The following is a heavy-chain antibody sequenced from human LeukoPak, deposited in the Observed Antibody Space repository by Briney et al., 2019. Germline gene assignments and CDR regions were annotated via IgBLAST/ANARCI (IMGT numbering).Heavy chain of an antibody. CDR1: GGSFSGYY. CDR3: AREEGIAAAGALEY. D-gene: IGHD6-13*01. CDR2: IYHSGNT. J-gene: IGHJ4*02. V-gene: IGHV4-59*01. Sequence: SETLSLTCAVYGGSFSGYYWSWIRQPPGKGLEWIGFIYHSGNTNYNPSLASRVTLSLDTSKTQLSLRLASVTAADSAVYYCAREEGIAAAGALEYWGQGLLVTVSS.